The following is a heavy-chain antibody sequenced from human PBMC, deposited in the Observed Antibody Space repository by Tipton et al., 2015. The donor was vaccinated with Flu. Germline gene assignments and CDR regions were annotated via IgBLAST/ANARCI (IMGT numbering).Heavy chain of an antibody. CDR3: ATPDH. J-gene: IGHJ4*02. CDR1: GDSISGSSHY. V-gene: IGHV4-39*01. CDR2: IYYSGST. Sequence: TLSLTCTVSGDSISGSSHYWGWVRQSPGKGLEWIGSIYYSGSTYYYPPLKTRVTITADTSQSQFSLQLKSVTAADTAVYYCATPDHWGQGTLVTVSS.